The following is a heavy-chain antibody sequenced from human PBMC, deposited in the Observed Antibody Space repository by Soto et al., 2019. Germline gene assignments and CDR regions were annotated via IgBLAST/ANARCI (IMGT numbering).Heavy chain of an antibody. V-gene: IGHV3-64D*06. J-gene: IGHJ3*01. CDR3: GKAGYTRYRRGCDL. CDR1: VFIFSIYA. Sequence: PWGSRRLSCSFSVFIFSIYALPMVRQAPATGLASLRATSPHGDTTYYADSVKGRFTISRENSKKTVFLQMSSLRAEDTAVYYGGKAGYTRYRRGCDLWGQGTMVTGSS. CDR2: TSPHGDTT. D-gene: IGHD2-2*02.